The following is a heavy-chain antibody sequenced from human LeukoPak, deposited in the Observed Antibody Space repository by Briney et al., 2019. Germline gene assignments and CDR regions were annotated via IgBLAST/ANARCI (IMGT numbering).Heavy chain of an antibody. CDR1: GRTFSSYA. CDR2: IIPIFGTA. J-gene: IGHJ4*02. CDR3: ASDYDSSGYYYPKFDY. Sequence: SVKVSCKASGRTFSSYAISWVRQAPGQGLEWMGRIIPIFGTANYAQKFQGRVTITTDESTSTAYMELSSLRSEDTALYYCASDYDSSGYYYPKFDYWGQGTLVTVSS. D-gene: IGHD3-22*01. V-gene: IGHV1-69*05.